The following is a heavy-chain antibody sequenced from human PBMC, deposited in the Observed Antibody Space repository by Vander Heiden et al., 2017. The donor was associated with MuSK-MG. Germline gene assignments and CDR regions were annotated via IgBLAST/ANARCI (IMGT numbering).Heavy chain of an antibody. CDR2: VGSSGYV. J-gene: IGHJ2*01. CDR3: ARHFSTGDSWTWFLDL. Sequence: QVQLQESGPGLVRSSETLSLTCSVSGASISGPLLFWAWLRQPPGKGLEWLATVGSSGYVYYNSSLGSRASVSVDTSNNQISLRLTSVTAADSATYLCARHFSTGDSWTWFLDLWGRGALVTVSS. CDR1: GASISGPLLF. D-gene: IGHD3-10*01. V-gene: IGHV4-39*01.